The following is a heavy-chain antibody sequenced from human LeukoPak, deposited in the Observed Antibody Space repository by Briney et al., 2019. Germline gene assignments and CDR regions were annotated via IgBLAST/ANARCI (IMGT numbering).Heavy chain of an antibody. CDR3: ARDFLVATTGNWFDP. CDR2: INPSGGST. D-gene: IGHD5-12*01. Sequence: ASVKVSCKASGYTFTSYYMHWVRQAPGQGLEWMGIINPSGGSTSYAQKFQGRVTMTRDTSTSTVYMELSSLRSEDTAVYHCARDFLVATTGNWFDPWGQGTLVTVSS. V-gene: IGHV1-46*01. J-gene: IGHJ5*02. CDR1: GYTFTSYY.